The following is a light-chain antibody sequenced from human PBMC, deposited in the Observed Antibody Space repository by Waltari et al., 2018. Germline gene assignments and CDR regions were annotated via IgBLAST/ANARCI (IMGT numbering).Light chain of an antibody. CDR3: QQLNSYPLT. J-gene: IGKJ5*01. Sequence: DIQLTQSPSFLSASVGARVTIPCRASQDISSYLSWYQQKQGKAPNLLIYTASTLQSGVPSRFSGSRSVTEFTLTISSLQPEDFATYYCQQLNSYPLTFGQGTRLDIK. CDR2: TAS. V-gene: IGKV1-9*01. CDR1: QDISSY.